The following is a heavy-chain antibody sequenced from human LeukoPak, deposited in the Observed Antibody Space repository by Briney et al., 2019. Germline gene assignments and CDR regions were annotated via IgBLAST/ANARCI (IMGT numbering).Heavy chain of an antibody. V-gene: IGHV3-23*01. J-gene: IGHJ4*02. Sequence: GGSLRLSCAASTFTFSSYAMSWVRQAPGKGLEWVSAISAGADSTYYADSVQGRFTISRDNAKNTLCLQMNSLRAEDTAVYYCARDRDFRIDYWGQGTLVTVSS. CDR2: ISAGADST. CDR3: ARDRDFRIDY. D-gene: IGHD3-3*01. CDR1: TFTFSSYA.